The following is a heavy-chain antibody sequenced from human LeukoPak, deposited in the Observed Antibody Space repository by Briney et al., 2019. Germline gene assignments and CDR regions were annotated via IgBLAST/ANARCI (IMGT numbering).Heavy chain of an antibody. CDR1: GFTVSSNY. V-gene: IGHV3-53*01. J-gene: IGHJ4*02. CDR2: SSNSGGI. D-gene: IGHD3-10*01. Sequence: PGGSLRLSCAASGFTVSSNYMSWVRQAPGKGLQWVSGISSNSGGIGYADSVQGRFMISRDNSENTLYLLMNSLRGEDTAIYYCALLGSKLLWRIDYWGQGTLVTVSS. CDR3: ALLGSKLLWRIDY.